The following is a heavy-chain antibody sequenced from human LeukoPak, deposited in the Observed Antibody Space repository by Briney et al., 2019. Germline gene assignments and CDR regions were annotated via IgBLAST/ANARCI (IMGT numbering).Heavy chain of an antibody. CDR1: GFTFSSYS. V-gene: IGHV3-21*01. D-gene: IGHD2-21*01. Sequence: GGSLRLSCAASGFTFSSYSMNWVRQAPGKGLEWVSSISSSSSYIYYADSVKGRFTISRDNAKNPLYLQMNSLRAEDTAVYYCARDQRTVYSSLGYWGQGTLVTVSP. CDR2: ISSSSSYI. CDR3: ARDQRTVYSSLGY. J-gene: IGHJ4*02.